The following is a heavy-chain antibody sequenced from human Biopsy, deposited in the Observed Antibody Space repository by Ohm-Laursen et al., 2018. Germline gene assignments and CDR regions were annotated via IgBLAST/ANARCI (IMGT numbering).Heavy chain of an antibody. CDR3: ASRPNCGGDCSSGFDY. V-gene: IGHV1-58*02. CDR1: GFTFNRSA. J-gene: IGHJ4*02. D-gene: IGHD2-21*02. Sequence: SVKVSCKASGFTFNRSAMQWVRQARGQRLEWIGWIVVGGGNTNYAQKFQERVTITRDMSTSTAYMELSSLRSEDTAVYYCASRPNCGGDCSSGFDYWGQGILVTVSS. CDR2: IVVGGGNT.